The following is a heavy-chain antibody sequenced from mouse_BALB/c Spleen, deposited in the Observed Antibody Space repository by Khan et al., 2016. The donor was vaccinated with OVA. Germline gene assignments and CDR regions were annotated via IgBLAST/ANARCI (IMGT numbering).Heavy chain of an antibody. Sequence: VQLQESGPGLVAPSQSLSITCTVSGFSLTGYGVNWVRQPPGKGLEWLGMIWGDGSTDYNSALKSRLSISKDNSKSQVFLKMHSLQTDDTARYYCARAYDGNYREAMDYWGQGTSVTVSS. CDR1: GFSLTGYG. D-gene: IGHD2-1*01. J-gene: IGHJ4*01. CDR2: IWGDGST. CDR3: ARAYDGNYREAMDY. V-gene: IGHV2-6-7*01.